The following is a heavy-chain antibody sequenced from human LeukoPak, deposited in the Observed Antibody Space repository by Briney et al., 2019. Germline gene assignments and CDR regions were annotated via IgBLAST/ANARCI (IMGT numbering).Heavy chain of an antibody. V-gene: IGHV1-2*02. Sequence: ASVKVSCKASGYTFTGYYMHWLRQAPGQGPEWMGWINPNSGGTNYAQKFQGRVTMTRDTSISTAYMELSRLRSDDTAVYYCARDNNEIDAFDIWGQGTMVTVSS. CDR2: INPNSGGT. J-gene: IGHJ3*02. CDR3: ARDNNEIDAFDI. D-gene: IGHD1-1*01. CDR1: GYTFTGYY.